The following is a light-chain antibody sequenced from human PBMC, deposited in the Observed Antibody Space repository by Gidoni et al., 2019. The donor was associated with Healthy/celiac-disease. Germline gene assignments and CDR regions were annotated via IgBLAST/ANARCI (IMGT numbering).Light chain of an antibody. Sequence: DIQLIQSPSTLSASLGDRVTITCRASQSIISWLAWYQQKPAKAPKLLIYNASSLERGVPSRFSGSGSGTEFTTIISSLQPDDFATYYCQQYNSDPTFGQGTQLEIK. CDR1: QSIISW. CDR3: QQYNSDPT. V-gene: IGKV1-5*03. J-gene: IGKJ5*01. CDR2: NAS.